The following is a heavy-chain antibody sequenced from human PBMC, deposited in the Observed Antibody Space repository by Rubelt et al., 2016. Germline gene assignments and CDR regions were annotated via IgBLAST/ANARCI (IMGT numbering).Heavy chain of an antibody. CDR1: GFTFSSYS. CDR2: INGDGSGR. Sequence: EVQLLESGGGLVQPGGSLRLSCAASGFTFSSYSMNWVRQAPGKGLEWVANINGDGSGRYYVASVEGRFTISRDNTKHSVYLEINSLRAEDMAVYYCVRDGAVAYGLDVWGQGTTRIVSS. CDR3: VRDGAVAYGLDV. J-gene: IGHJ6*02. V-gene: IGHV3-7*01. D-gene: IGHD3-16*01.